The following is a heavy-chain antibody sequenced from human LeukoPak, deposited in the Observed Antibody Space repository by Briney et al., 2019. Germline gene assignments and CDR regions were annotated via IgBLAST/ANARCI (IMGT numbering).Heavy chain of an antibody. CDR3: AIITFGGVIVQPFDY. J-gene: IGHJ4*02. D-gene: IGHD3-16*02. V-gene: IGHV3-21*01. CDR2: ISSSSSYI. Sequence: PGGSLSLSCAASGFTFSSYSMNWVRQAPGRGLAWVSSISSSSSYIYYADSVKGRFTISRDNAKNSLYLQMNSLRAEDTAVYYCAIITFGGVIVQPFDYWGQGTLVTVSS. CDR1: GFTFSSYS.